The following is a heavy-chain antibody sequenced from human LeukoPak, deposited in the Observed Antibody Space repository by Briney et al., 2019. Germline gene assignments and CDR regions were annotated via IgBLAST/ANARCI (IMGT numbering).Heavy chain of an antibody. CDR3: ARDGPFTGFDY. V-gene: IGHV4-4*02. CDR2: IHHSGIT. CDR1: GVSISSGYW. Sequence: SGTLSLTCDVSGVSISSGYWWSWVRQPPGKGLEWIGEIHHSGITNCNPSLKSRVTISVDQSKNQFSMMLTPVTAADTAVYYCARDGPFTGFDYWGQGTLVTVSS. J-gene: IGHJ4*02. D-gene: IGHD1-1*01.